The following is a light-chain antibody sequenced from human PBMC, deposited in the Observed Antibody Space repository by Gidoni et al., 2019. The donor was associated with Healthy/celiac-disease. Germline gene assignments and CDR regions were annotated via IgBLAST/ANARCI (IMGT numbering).Light chain of an antibody. Sequence: QSVLTQPPSGSAAPGQKVTISCSGSSSNIGNNYVSWYLQRPVTAPKLLIYDNNTRPSGIPARFSGSTSGTSATLGITGLQTGDEADYYCGTWDSSLSARVFGGGTQLTVL. CDR1: SSNIGNNY. CDR3: GTWDSSLSARV. J-gene: IGLJ3*02. V-gene: IGLV1-51*01. CDR2: DNN.